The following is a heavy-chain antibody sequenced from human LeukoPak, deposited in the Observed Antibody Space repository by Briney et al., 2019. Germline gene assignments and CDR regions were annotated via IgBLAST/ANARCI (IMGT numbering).Heavy chain of an antibody. Sequence: HPGGSLRPSCAVSGFTFSGFWMSWSRQAPGKGLEWVASINSDGSEGYYADVVKGRFTISRDNAKNSLYLQINSLRAEDTAVYYCLRSSYSSSSSVWGQGTMVTVSS. J-gene: IGHJ3*01. CDR3: LRSSYSSSSSV. CDR2: INSDGSEG. D-gene: IGHD6-6*01. V-gene: IGHV3-7*03. CDR1: GFTFSGFW.